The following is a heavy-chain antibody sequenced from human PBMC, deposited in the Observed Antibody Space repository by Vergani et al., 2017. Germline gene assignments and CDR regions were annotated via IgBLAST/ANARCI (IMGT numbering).Heavy chain of an antibody. J-gene: IGHJ3*01. CDR3: AGGGHGWGNGGALQL. V-gene: IGHV5-51*01. CDR1: GYIFSNFR. D-gene: IGHD3-16*01. CDR2: IYPGDSEV. Sequence: QLVQSGTETKKPGESLKIPCQAFGYIFSNFRIGWVRQRPGRGLEWMGIIYPGDSEVKSNPTFRCQVIFSVDTSVNTAYLQWRSLQATDTATYFCAGGGHGWGNGGALQLWGQGTNIAVSS.